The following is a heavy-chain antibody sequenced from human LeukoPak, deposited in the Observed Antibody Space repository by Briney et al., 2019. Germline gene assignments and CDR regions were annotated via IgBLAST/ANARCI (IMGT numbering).Heavy chain of an antibody. D-gene: IGHD5-12*01. J-gene: IGHJ5*02. CDR3: ARGRGGYSGYDWFDP. Sequence: ASVKVSCKASGYTFTGYYMHWVRQAPGQGLEWMGWINPNSGGTNYAQKFQGRVTMTRDTSISTAYMELSRLRSDDTAVYYCARGRGGYSGYDWFDPWGQGTLVTVSS. CDR1: GYTFTGYY. CDR2: INPNSGGT. V-gene: IGHV1-2*02.